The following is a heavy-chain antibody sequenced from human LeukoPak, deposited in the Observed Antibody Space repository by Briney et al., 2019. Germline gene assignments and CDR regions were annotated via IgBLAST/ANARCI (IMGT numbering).Heavy chain of an antibody. CDR1: GFPFSNFA. J-gene: IGHJ5*02. D-gene: IGHD6-13*01. Sequence: GGSLRLSCAASGFPFSNFAMSWVRQAPGKGLEWVSTISGGGDNTYFADSVKGRFTISRDNSKNTLFLQMVSLRAEDTAVYYCAKDRGYSSSWYPEGNWFDPWGQGTLVTVSS. V-gene: IGHV3-23*01. CDR3: AKDRGYSSSWYPEGNWFDP. CDR2: ISGGGDNT.